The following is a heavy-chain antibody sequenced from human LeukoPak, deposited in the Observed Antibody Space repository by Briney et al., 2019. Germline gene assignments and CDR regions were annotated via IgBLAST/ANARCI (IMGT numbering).Heavy chain of an antibody. J-gene: IGHJ6*03. V-gene: IGHV3-48*01. CDR3: GSSLTTHYYYMDL. CDR1: GFSFSTFR. D-gene: IGHD4-11*01. Sequence: GGSLRLSCTGSGFSFSTFRMNWVRQAPGKGLEWVSYISSGSNTIYYADSVKGRFTISRDNARNSLYLQMNSLRAEDTAVYYCGSSLTTHYYYMDLWSNATTVTVSS. CDR2: ISSGSNTI.